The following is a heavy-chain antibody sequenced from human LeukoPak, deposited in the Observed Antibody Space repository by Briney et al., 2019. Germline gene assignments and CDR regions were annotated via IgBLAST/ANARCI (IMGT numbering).Heavy chain of an antibody. CDR2: ISYSGST. CDR3: PRHGSDWSFDY. CDR1: GFSINNYY. V-gene: IGHV4-59*08. D-gene: IGHD6-19*01. J-gene: IGHJ4*02. Sequence: PSETLSLTCTVCGFSINNYYWSLIWQPPGKGLEWIGYISYSGSTNYNPSLKSRVSISVDTSKNQFSLNLNSVPETDAAVFYCPRHGSDWSFDYWGQGTLVTVSS.